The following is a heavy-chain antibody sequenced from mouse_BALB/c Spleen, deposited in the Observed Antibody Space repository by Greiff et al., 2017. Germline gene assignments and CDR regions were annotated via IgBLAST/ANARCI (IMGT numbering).Heavy chain of an antibody. CDR1: GYSITSGYY. D-gene: IGHD3-3*01. J-gene: IGHJ2*01. CDR3: ARVGELYYFDY. Sequence: EVQLVESGPGLVKPSQSLSLTCSVTGYSITSGYYWNWIRQFPGNKLEWMGYISYDGSNNYNPSLKNRISITRDTSKNQFFLKLNSVTTEDTATYYCARVGELYYFDYWGQGTTLTVSS. CDR2: ISYDGSN. V-gene: IGHV3-6*02.